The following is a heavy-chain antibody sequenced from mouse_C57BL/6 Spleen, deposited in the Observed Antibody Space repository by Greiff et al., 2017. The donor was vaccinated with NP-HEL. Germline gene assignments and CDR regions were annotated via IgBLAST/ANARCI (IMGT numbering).Heavy chain of an antibody. CDR1: GFTFSDYG. D-gene: IGHD1-1*01. CDR3: ARSITTVVADY. J-gene: IGHJ2*01. CDR2: ISSGSSTI. Sequence: EVQLMESGGGLVKPGGSLKLSCAASGFTFSDYGMRWVRQAPEKGLEWVAYISSGSSTIYYADTVKGRFTISRDNAKNTLFLQMTSLRSEDTAMYYCARSITTVVADYWGQGTTLTVSS. V-gene: IGHV5-17*01.